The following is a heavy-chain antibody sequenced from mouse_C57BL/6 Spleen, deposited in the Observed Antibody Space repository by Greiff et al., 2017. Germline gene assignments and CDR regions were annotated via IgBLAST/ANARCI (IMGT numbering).Heavy chain of an antibody. Sequence: VQLQQSGAELVKPGASVKLSCKASGYTFTSYWMHWVKQRPGQGLEWIGMIHPNSGSTNYNEKFKSKATMTVDKSSSTAYMQLSSLTSEASAVYYCARSYSTTVVEDYFDYWGQGTTLTVSS. V-gene: IGHV1-64*01. CDR2: IHPNSGST. CDR3: ARSYSTTVVEDYFDY. D-gene: IGHD1-1*01. CDR1: GYTFTSYW. J-gene: IGHJ2*01.